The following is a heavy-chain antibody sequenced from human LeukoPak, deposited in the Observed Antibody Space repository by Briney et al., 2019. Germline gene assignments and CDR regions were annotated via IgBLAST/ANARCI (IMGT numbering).Heavy chain of an antibody. V-gene: IGHV4-30-2*01. CDR1: GGSISSGGYS. Sequence: PSETLSLTCAVSGGSISSGGYSWSWIRQPPGKGLEWIGYIYHSGSTYYNPSLKSRVTISVDTSKNQFSLKLSSVTAADTAVYYCAREVGATSAFDIWGQGTMVTVSS. CDR2: IYHSGST. CDR3: AREVGATSAFDI. D-gene: IGHD1-26*01. J-gene: IGHJ3*02.